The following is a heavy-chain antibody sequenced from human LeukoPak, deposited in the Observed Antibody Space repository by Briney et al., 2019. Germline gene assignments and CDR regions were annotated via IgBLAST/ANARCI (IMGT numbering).Heavy chain of an antibody. J-gene: IGHJ6*03. CDR3: ARVVGYCSSTSCYFHLSYYYYYMDV. V-gene: IGHV4-34*01. Sequence: SETLSLTCAVYGGSFSGYYWSWIRQPPGKGLEWIGSIYYSGSTYYNPSLKSRVTISVDTSKNQFSLKLSSVTAADTAVYYCARVVGYCSSTSCYFHLSYYYYYMDVWGKGTTVTVSS. CDR1: GGSFSGYY. CDR2: IYYSGST. D-gene: IGHD2-2*01.